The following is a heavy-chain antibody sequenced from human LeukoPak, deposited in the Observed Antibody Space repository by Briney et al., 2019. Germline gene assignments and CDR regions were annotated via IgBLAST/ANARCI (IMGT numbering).Heavy chain of an antibody. V-gene: IGHV1-8*02. Sequence: ASVKVSCKASGGSFSSYTISWVRQAPGQGLEWMGWMNPNSGNTGYAQKFQGRVTMTRNTSISTAYMELSSLRSEDTAVYYCARALSGGRRIVVVVAATPRWFDPWGQGTLVTVSS. J-gene: IGHJ5*02. CDR3: ARALSGGRRIVVVVAATPRWFDP. CDR1: GGSFSSYT. D-gene: IGHD2-15*01. CDR2: MNPNSGNT.